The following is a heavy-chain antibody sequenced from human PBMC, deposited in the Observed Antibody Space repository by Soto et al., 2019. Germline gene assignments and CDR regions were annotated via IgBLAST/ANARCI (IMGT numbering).Heavy chain of an antibody. V-gene: IGHV4-39*01. J-gene: IGHJ4*02. CDR3: ARLEGLATISYYFDF. D-gene: IGHD3-9*01. CDR1: GYSINSDKYY. CDR2: IYFRGNT. Sequence: PSETLSLTCSVSGYSINSDKYYWGWIRQPPGKGLEWIGSIYFRGNTYYNPSLQTRVTISLDKSKSQFSLKLNSVTAADSAVYFCARLEGLATISYYFDFWGQGALVTVS.